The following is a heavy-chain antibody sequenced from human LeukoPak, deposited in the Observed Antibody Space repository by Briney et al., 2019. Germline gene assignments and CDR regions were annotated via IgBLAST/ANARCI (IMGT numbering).Heavy chain of an antibody. V-gene: IGHV3-74*01. CDR2: ITSDGSST. Sequence: GGSLRLSCAASGFTLSSYYMHWVRQASGKGLVWVSRITSDGSSTSYADSVKGRFTISRDSARNTLYLQMNSLRAEDMAVYYCARSPSRNFDLWGRGTLVTVSS. CDR1: GFTLSSYY. D-gene: IGHD1-14*01. CDR3: ARSPSRNFDL. J-gene: IGHJ2*01.